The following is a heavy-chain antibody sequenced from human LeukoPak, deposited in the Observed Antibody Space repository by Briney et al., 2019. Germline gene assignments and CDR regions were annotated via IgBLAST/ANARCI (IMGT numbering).Heavy chain of an antibody. CDR2: IYYSGST. V-gene: IGHV4-39*07. J-gene: IGHJ4*02. CDR3: AREYHSSPDY. CDR1: GGSISHSYYY. D-gene: IGHD2-2*01. Sequence: PSETLSLTCTVSGGSISHSYYYWGWIRQPPGKGLEWIGSIYYSGSTYYNPSLKSRVTISLDTSKNHFSLKLSSVTAADTAVYYCAREYHSSPDYWGQGTLVTVSS.